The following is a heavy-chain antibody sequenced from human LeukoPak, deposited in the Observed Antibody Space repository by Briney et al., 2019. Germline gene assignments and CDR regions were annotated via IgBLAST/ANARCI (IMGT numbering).Heavy chain of an antibody. V-gene: IGHV4-31*03. J-gene: IGHJ5*02. D-gene: IGHD6-6*01. Sequence: SETLSLTCTVSGGSISSGGYYWSWIRQHPGKGLEWIGYIYYSGSTYYNPSLKSRVTIPVDTSKNQFSLKLSSVTAADTAVYYCARERRQLEWFDPWGQGTLVTVSS. CDR3: ARERRQLEWFDP. CDR2: IYYSGST. CDR1: GGSISSGGYY.